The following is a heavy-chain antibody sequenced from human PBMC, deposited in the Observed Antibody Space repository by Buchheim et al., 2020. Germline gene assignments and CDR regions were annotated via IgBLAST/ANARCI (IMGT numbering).Heavy chain of an antibody. D-gene: IGHD6-19*01. CDR1: GYTFTSYP. CDR2: INAGNGNT. V-gene: IGHV1-3*01. Sequence: QVQLVQSGAEVKKPGASVKVSCKASGYTFTSYPMHWVRQAPGQRLEWMGWINAGNGNTKYSQKFQGRVTINRATSASTAYMELSSLRSEDTAVYYCARDRRGSGWYLSCWGQGTL. J-gene: IGHJ4*02. CDR3: ARDRRGSGWYLSC.